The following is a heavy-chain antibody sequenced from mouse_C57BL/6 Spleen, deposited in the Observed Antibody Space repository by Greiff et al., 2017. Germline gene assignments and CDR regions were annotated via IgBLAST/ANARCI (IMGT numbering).Heavy chain of an antibody. CDR1: GYTFTSYW. J-gene: IGHJ1*03. Sequence: QVQLQQPGAELVMPGASVKLSCKASGYTFTSYWMHWVKQRPGQGLEWIGEIDPSDSYTNYNQKFKGKSTLTVDKSSSTAYMQLSSLTSEDSAVYYFARGGGLHWYFDVWGTGTTVTVSS. V-gene: IGHV1-69*01. CDR2: IDPSDSYT. CDR3: ARGGGLHWYFDV.